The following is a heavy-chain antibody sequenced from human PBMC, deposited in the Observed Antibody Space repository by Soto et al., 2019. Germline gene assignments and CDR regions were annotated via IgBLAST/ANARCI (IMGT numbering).Heavy chain of an antibody. CDR2: IWFDGSDK. J-gene: IGHJ3*02. CDR1: RFTFSSYG. Sequence: QPXGSLRLSGSAPRFTFSSYGMHWVRQAPGKGLEWVALIWFDGSDKYYTESVKGRFTISRDNSKSTLYLRMNSLRAEDTAVYYCARLSCSASSCYSVGAFDIRGQGTMVTV. D-gene: IGHD2-15*01. CDR3: ARLSCSASSCYSVGAFDI. V-gene: IGHV3-33*01.